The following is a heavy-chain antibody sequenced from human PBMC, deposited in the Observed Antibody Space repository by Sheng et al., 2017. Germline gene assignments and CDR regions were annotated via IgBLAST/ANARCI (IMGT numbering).Heavy chain of an antibody. CDR2: ISYDGTNK. Sequence: QVQLVESGGGVVQPGRSLRLSCAGSGFTFRTYAMHWVRQAPGKGLECVAVISYDGTNKYYADSVRGRFTISRDTSKNTLYLEMNSLRPDDTALYYCTRAPTGFDHWGQGTLV. V-gene: IGHV3-30*04. CDR1: GFTFRTYA. CDR3: TRAPTGFDH. D-gene: IGHD4-4*01. J-gene: IGHJ4*02.